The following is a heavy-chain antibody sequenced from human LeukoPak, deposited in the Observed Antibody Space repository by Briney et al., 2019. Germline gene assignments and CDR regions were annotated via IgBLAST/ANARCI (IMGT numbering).Heavy chain of an antibody. CDR1: GFTFSSYS. CDR2: ISSSSSYI. CDR3: ARPLGDYYDSSGYYSGAFDI. D-gene: IGHD3-22*01. J-gene: IGHJ3*02. V-gene: IGHV3-21*01. Sequence: GGSLRLSCAASGFTFSSYSMNWVRQAPGKGLEWVSSISSSSSYIYYADSVKGRFTISRDNAKNSLYLQMNSLRAEDTAVYYCARPLGDYYDSSGYYSGAFDIWGQGTMVTVSS.